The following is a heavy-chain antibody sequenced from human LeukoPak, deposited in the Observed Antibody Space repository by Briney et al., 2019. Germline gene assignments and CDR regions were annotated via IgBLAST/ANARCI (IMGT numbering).Heavy chain of an antibody. D-gene: IGHD3-16*02. CDR3: ARSWGDYVWGSYPKRGYYFDY. CDR1: GGSISSGGYY. Sequence: SETLSLTCTVSGGSISSGGYYWSWISQHPGKGLEWIGYIYYSGSTYYNPSLKSRVTISVDTSKNQFSLKLSSVTAADTAVYYCARSWGDYVWGSYPKRGYYFDYWGQGTLVTVSS. V-gene: IGHV4-31*03. J-gene: IGHJ4*02. CDR2: IYYSGST.